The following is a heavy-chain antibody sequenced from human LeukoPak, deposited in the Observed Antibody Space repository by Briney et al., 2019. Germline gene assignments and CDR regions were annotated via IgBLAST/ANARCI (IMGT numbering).Heavy chain of an antibody. J-gene: IGHJ4*02. D-gene: IGHD1-1*01. CDR1: GLTFSGSA. V-gene: IGHV3-73*01. CDR2: IRSKTNSYAT. Sequence: HSGGSLRLSCAASGLTFSGSAMHWVRHASGKWLEWVGRIRSKTNSYATSYAASVKGRFALSRDDSKNTAYLQMNSLKTEDTAVYYCTRYNVGFESWGQGTLVTVSS. CDR3: TRYNVGFES.